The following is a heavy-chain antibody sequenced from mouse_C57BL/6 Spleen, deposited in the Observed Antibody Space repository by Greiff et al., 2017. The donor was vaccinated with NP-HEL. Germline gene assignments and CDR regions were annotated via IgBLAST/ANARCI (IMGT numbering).Heavy chain of an antibody. CDR3: ARIYYGNYGGDYYAMDY. Sequence: QVQLQQPGAELVKPGASVKLSCKASGYTFTSYWMQWVKQRPGQGLEWIGEIDPSDSYTNYKQQFKGKATLTVAPSSSTAYMQHSCLTSEDSAVYYCARIYYGNYGGDYYAMDYWGQGTSVTVSS. CDR1: GYTFTSYW. V-gene: IGHV1-50*01. D-gene: IGHD2-1*01. J-gene: IGHJ4*01. CDR2: IDPSDSYT.